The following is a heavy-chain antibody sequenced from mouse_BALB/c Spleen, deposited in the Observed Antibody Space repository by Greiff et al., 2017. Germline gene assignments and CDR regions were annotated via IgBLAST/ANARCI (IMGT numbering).Heavy chain of an antibody. J-gene: IGHJ3*01. D-gene: IGHD2-1*01. CDR1: GFTFSSFG. CDR2: ISSGSSTI. Sequence: DVMLVESGGGLVQPGGSRKLSCAASGFTFSSFGMHWVRQAPEKGLEWVAYISSGSSTIYYADTVKGRFTISRDNPKNTLFLQMTSLRSEDTAMYYCARGGGNPAWFAYWGQGTLVTVSA. CDR3: ARGGGNPAWFAY. V-gene: IGHV5-17*02.